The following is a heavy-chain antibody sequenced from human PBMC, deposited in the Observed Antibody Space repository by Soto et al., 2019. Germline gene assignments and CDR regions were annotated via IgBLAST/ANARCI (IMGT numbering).Heavy chain of an antibody. Sequence: QVQLVQSGAEVKKPGASVKVSCKASGDTFTDYYIHWVRQAPGQGLEWMGTVNPSGGHTTYAQHFLGRMTXTRXXSXGTLYMEPTSLTSEDTAVYYCARGGHVVVVTAALDYWGQGTLVTVSS. D-gene: IGHD2-21*02. CDR1: GDTFTDYY. CDR2: VNPSGGHT. CDR3: ARGGHVVVVTAALDY. J-gene: IGHJ4*02. V-gene: IGHV1-46*01.